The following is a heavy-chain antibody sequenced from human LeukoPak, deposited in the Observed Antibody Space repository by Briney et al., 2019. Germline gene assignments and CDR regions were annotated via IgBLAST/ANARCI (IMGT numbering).Heavy chain of an antibody. J-gene: IGHJ6*03. V-gene: IGHV4-39*07. Sequence: SETLSLTCTVSGGSISISNYYWGWIRQPPGTGLEWLGSMSYSGRTYYNPSLKTRVTVSLDTSKNQFSLNLISVTAADTAVYYCARGRVSSSTWYSTYYYFFYMDFWGKGTTVTVSS. CDR1: GGSISISNYY. CDR3: ARGRVSSSTWYSTYYYFFYMDF. CDR2: MSYSGRT. D-gene: IGHD4-11*01.